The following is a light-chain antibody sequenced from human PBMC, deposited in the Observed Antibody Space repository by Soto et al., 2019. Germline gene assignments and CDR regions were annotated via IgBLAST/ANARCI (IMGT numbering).Light chain of an antibody. CDR2: GAS. CDR3: QQYNNWPSDST. J-gene: IGKJ4*02. CDR1: QSVGSN. V-gene: IGKV3-15*01. Sequence: EIVMTQSPATLSVSPGERATLSCRASQSVGSNLAWYQQKPGQAPRLLIYGASTRATGIPARFSGSGSGTEFTLTISSLQSEDFAIYFCQQYNNWPSDSTFGPGTKVEIK.